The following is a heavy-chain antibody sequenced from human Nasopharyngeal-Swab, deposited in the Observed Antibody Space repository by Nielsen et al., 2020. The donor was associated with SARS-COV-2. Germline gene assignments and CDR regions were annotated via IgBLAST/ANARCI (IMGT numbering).Heavy chain of an antibody. CDR3: ARDTYHFWSGYRYFDS. Sequence: GGALRLSCGASGFTCSTYTMLWVRKAPGRGVEWVAVVSYDGSNKYCADSVKGRFTISRDNSKNSLYLQINSLRVEDTAMYYCARDTYHFWSGYRYFDSWGQGTLVTVSS. D-gene: IGHD3-3*01. V-gene: IGHV3-30*04. CDR2: VSYDGSNK. J-gene: IGHJ4*02. CDR1: GFTCSTYT.